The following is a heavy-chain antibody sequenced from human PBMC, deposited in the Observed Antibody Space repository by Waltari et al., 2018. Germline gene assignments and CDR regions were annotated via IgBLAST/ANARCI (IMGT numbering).Heavy chain of an antibody. Sequence: VQLQQWGAGLLKPSETLSLTCAVYGWSFRVYYWSWIRQPPGKGLEWSGESKHRGSTSYNPSSESRVTKSLDTSENQCSLKLSSVTDADTAVYYCARVGRVRGVMALGVAKSCNYYMDVWGKGTTVTVAS. CDR1: GWSFRVYY. V-gene: IGHV4-34*01. D-gene: IGHD3-10*01. CDR2: SKHRGST. J-gene: IGHJ6*03. CDR3: ARVGRVRGVMALGVAKSCNYYMDV.